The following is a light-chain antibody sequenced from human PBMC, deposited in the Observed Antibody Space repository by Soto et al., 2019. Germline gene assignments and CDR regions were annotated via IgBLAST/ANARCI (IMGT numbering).Light chain of an antibody. J-gene: IGLJ1*01. V-gene: IGLV2-8*01. Sequence: QSALTQPPSASGSPGQSVTISCTVTSSDVGGYNYVSWYQQHPGKAPKLMIYEVSKRPSGVPDRFSGSKSGNTASLTVSGLQAEDEADYYCSSYAGSNNFFGTGTKVTVL. CDR1: SSDVGGYNY. CDR2: EVS. CDR3: SSYAGSNNF.